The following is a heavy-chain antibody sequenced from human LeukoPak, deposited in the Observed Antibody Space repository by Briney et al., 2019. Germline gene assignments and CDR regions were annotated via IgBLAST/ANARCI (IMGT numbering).Heavy chain of an antibody. CDR1: GYTFTGYY. V-gene: IGHV1-2*02. D-gene: IGHD5-24*01. J-gene: IGHJ3*02. Sequence: ASVKVSCKAPGYTFTGYYMHWVRQAPGQGLEWMGWINPNSGGTNYAQKFQGRVTMTRDTSISTAYMELSRLRSDDTAVYYCARDARGGWLQWGAFDIWGQGTMVTVSS. CDR2: INPNSGGT. CDR3: ARDARGGWLQWGAFDI.